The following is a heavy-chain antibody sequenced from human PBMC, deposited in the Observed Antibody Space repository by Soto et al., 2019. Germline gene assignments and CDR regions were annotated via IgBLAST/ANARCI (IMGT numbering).Heavy chain of an antibody. Sequence: GGSXILSCTTSGFTFCDYALSWVRQAPGKGLEWVGFIRRNAYGGTTDYAASVKGRFTISRDDSKTIAYLQMNTLRTEDTALYYCTRASSLDFDFWGQGTLVTVSS. D-gene: IGHD3-16*01. CDR1: GFTFCDYA. CDR2: IRRNAYGGTT. CDR3: TRASSLDFDF. J-gene: IGHJ4*02. V-gene: IGHV3-49*04.